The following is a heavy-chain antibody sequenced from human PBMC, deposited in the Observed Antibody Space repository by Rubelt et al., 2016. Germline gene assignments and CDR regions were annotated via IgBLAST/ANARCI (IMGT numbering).Heavy chain of an antibody. CDR3: ARDRGGYYFDY. V-gene: IGHV1-18*01. Sequence: QVQLVQSGAEVKKPGASVKVSCKASGYTFTSYGISWVRQAPGQGLEWMGWISAYNGNTNYAQKTQGRCTMATDPSTRPAYMELRSLRSDDTAVYYCARDRGGYYFDYWGQGTLVTVSS. CDR1: GYTFTSYG. D-gene: IGHD2-15*01. CDR2: ISAYNGNT. J-gene: IGHJ4*02.